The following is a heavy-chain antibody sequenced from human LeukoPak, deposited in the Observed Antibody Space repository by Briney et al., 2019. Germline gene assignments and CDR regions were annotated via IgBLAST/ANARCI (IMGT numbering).Heavy chain of an antibody. CDR3: GKDPNGDYVGAFDF. CDR2: IRGTGGTT. J-gene: IGHJ3*01. D-gene: IGHD4-17*01. CDR1: GFTFSDYA. V-gene: IGHV3-23*01. Sequence: GGSLRLSCAASGFTFSDYALIWVRQAPGKGLEGISAIRGTGGTTYYADSVKGRCTISRDNSRKTVYLQMNSLRAEDTALYFCGKDPNGDYVGAFDFWGPGTMVTVSS.